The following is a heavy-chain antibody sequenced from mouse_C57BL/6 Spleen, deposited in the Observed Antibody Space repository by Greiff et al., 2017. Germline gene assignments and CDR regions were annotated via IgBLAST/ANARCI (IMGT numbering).Heavy chain of an antibody. CDR1: GYTFTDYE. D-gene: IGHD2-1*01. Sequence: QVQLQQSGAELVRPGASVTLSCKASGYTFTDYEMHWVKQTPVHGLEWIGAIDPETGGTAYNQKFKGKAILTADKSSSTAYMELRSLTSEDSAVYYCKRRIYYGNAMDYWGQGTSATVSS. CDR2: IDPETGGT. J-gene: IGHJ4*01. V-gene: IGHV1-15*01. CDR3: KRRIYYGNAMDY.